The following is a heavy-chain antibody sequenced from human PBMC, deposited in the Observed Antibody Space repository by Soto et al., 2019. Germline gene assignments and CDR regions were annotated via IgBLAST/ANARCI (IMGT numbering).Heavy chain of an antibody. D-gene: IGHD3-22*01. V-gene: IGHV3-53*01. CDR1: GFTVSSNY. CDR2: IYSGGST. Sequence: GGSLRLSCAASGFTVSSNYMSWVRQAPGKGLEWVSVIYSGGSTYYADSVKGRFTISRDNSKNTLYLQMNSLRAEDTAVYYCARDTYYYDSSGDYGMDVWGQGTTVTVSS. CDR3: ARDTYYYDSSGDYGMDV. J-gene: IGHJ6*02.